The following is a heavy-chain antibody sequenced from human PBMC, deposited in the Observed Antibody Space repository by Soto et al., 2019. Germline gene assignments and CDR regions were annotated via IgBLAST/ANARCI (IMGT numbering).Heavy chain of an antibody. D-gene: IGHD4-17*01. CDR1: GFTFSSYV. CDR2: IWYDGSNK. J-gene: IGHJ4*02. V-gene: IGHV3-33*01. Sequence: QVQLVESGGGVVQPGRSLRLSCAASGFTFSSYVMHWVRQAPGKGLEWVAVIWYDGSNKYYADSVKGRFTISRDNSKNTLYLQMNCLRAEDTAVYYCASEPSMYGDSWGTCGYWGQGTLVTVSS. CDR3: ASEPSMYGDSWGTCGY.